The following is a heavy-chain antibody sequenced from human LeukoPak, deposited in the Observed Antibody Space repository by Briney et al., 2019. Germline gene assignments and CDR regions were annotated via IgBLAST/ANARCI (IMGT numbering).Heavy chain of an antibody. Sequence: ASVKVSCKASGYTFTSYGISWVRQAPGQGLEWMGMIDPRGGSTTYSQKFQGRLTMTRDTSTTTVFMELSSLNSEDTAMYNCVLFYAGRPNYWGQGTLVTVSS. J-gene: IGHJ4*02. CDR3: VLFYAGRPNY. D-gene: IGHD1-1*01. V-gene: IGHV1-46*01. CDR1: GYTFTSYG. CDR2: IDPRGGST.